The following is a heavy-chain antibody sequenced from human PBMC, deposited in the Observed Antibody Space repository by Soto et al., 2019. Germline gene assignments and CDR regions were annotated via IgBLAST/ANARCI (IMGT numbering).Heavy chain of an antibody. CDR2: IYYSGST. J-gene: IGHJ6*03. CDR1: GGSISSYY. CDR3: ARDGYYDILTGYYIYMDV. Sequence: PSETLSLTCTVSGGSISSYYWTSIRQPPGKGLEWIGYIYYSGSTNYNPSLKSRVTISVDTSKNQFSLKLSSVTAADTAVYYCARDGYYDILTGYYIYMDVWGKGTTVTVSS. D-gene: IGHD3-9*01. V-gene: IGHV4-59*01.